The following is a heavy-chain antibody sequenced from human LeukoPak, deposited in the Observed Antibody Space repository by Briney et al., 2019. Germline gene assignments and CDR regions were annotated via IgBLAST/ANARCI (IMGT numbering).Heavy chain of an antibody. Sequence: GGSLRLSCAASGFTFDDYGMSWVRQAPGKGLEWVSGINWNGGSTGYADSVKGRSTISRDNAKNSLYLQMNSLRAEDTAVYYCARDIASCSDTSCYDIRFDYWGQGTLVTVSS. CDR1: GFTFDDYG. CDR3: ARDIASCSDTSCYDIRFDY. D-gene: IGHD2-15*01. CDR2: INWNGGST. V-gene: IGHV3-20*04. J-gene: IGHJ4*02.